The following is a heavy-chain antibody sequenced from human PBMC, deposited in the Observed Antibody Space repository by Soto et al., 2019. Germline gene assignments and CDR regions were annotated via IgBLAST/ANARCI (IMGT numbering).Heavy chain of an antibody. Sequence: EVQLVESGGGLIQPGGSLRLSCAASGFTVSSNYMSWVRQAPGKGLEWVSVIYSGGSTYYADSVKGRFTISRDNSKNPLYLQMNSLRAEDTAVYYCARVDTTVAYYGMDVWGQGTTVTVSS. CDR2: IYSGGST. V-gene: IGHV3-53*01. D-gene: IGHD4-17*01. J-gene: IGHJ6*02. CDR1: GFTVSSNY. CDR3: ARVDTTVAYYGMDV.